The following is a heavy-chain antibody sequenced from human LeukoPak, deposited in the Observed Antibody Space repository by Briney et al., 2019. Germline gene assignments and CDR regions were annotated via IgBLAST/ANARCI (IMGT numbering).Heavy chain of an antibody. Sequence: GGSLRLSCVDSGLSFNTYAMHWVRQAPGKGLEWVAAISYDGSYTYYRDSVRGRFTISRDNSKNTMYLQMNSLRADDTAMYYCARALDVWGKGTTVTVSS. J-gene: IGHJ6*04. CDR2: ISYDGSYT. CDR1: GLSFNTYA. CDR3: ARALDV. V-gene: IGHV3-30*04.